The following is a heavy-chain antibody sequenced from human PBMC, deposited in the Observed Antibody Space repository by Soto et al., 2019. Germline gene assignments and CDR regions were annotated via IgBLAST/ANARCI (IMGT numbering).Heavy chain of an antibody. D-gene: IGHD2-15*01. Sequence: PSQTLSLTCVISGDSVSSNGACWNWIRQSPSRGLQWLGRIYYRSKWFHDYAASVESRMAINPDTSRNQFSLQLNYVTPEDTAVYYXARVHCSAGTCLDGLDFWGQGTTVTVSS. J-gene: IGHJ6*02. CDR3: ARVHCSAGTCLDGLDF. CDR2: IYYRSKWFH. V-gene: IGHV6-1*01. CDR1: GDSVSSNGAC.